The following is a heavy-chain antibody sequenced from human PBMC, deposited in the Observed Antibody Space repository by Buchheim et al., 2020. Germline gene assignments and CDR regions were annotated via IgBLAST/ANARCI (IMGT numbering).Heavy chain of an antibody. CDR3: AREHNPRVDYYYYYGMDV. D-gene: IGHD1-14*01. V-gene: IGHV3-33*01. J-gene: IGHJ6*02. CDR2: IWYDGSNK. CDR1: GFTFSSYG. Sequence: QVQLVESGGGVVQPGRSLRLSCAASGFTFSSYGMHWVRQAPGKGLEWVAVIWYDGSNKYYADSVKGRFTISRDNSKNTLYLQMNSLRAEDTAVYYCAREHNPRVDYYYYYGMDVWGQGTT.